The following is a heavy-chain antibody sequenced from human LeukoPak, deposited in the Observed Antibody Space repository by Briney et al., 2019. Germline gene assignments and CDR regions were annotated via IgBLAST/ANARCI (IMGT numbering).Heavy chain of an antibody. CDR1: EFTFSRNS. CDR3: ARGASVVAGSDDAFDI. Sequence: GGSLRLSCAASEFTFSRNSMNWVRQAPGKGLEWVSSISTSSSYIYYADSVKGRFTISRDNAKNSLYLQMNSLRVDDTAVYYCARGASVVAGSDDAFDIWGQGTMVTVSS. D-gene: IGHD6-19*01. CDR2: ISTSSSYI. J-gene: IGHJ3*02. V-gene: IGHV3-21*01.